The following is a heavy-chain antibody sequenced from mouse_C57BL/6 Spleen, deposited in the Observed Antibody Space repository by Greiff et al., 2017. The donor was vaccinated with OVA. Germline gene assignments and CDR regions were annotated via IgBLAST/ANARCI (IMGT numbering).Heavy chain of an antibody. D-gene: IGHD2-3*01. CDR2: IDPNSGGT. V-gene: IGHV1-72*01. Sequence: QVHAKQPGAELVKPGASVKLSCKASGYTFTSYWMHWVKQRPGRGLEWIGRIDPNSGGTKYNEKFKSKATLTVDKPSSTAYMQLSSLTSEDSAVYYCARWVYDGYSYWYFDVWGTGTTVTVSS. CDR1: GYTFTSYW. CDR3: ARWVYDGYSYWYFDV. J-gene: IGHJ1*03.